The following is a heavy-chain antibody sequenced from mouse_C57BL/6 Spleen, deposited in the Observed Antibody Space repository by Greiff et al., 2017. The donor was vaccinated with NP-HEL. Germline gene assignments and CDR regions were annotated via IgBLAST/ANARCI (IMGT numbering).Heavy chain of an antibody. Sequence: VQLQQSGGGLVKPGGSLKLSCAASGFTFSSYAMSWVRQTPEKRLEWVATISDGGSYTYYPDNVKGRFTISRDNAKNNLYLQMSHLKSEDTAMYYCARDRGYSNYDAMDYWGQGTSVTVSS. V-gene: IGHV5-4*01. CDR1: GFTFSSYA. CDR2: ISDGGSYT. D-gene: IGHD2-5*01. CDR3: ARDRGYSNYDAMDY. J-gene: IGHJ4*01.